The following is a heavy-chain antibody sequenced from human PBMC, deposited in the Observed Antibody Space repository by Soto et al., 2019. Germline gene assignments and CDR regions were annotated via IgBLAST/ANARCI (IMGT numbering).Heavy chain of an antibody. CDR3: ARRYAGNFDY. V-gene: IGHV4-59*01. D-gene: IGHD2-8*01. J-gene: IGHJ4*02. Sequence: QVQLQESGPGLVKPSETLSLTCTVSGGSISSYYWSWIRQPPGKGLEWIGYIYYSGSTNYNPSLKSRVTTSVDPSKNQFSLKLSSVTAADTAVYYCARRYAGNFDYWGQGTLVTVSS. CDR1: GGSISSYY. CDR2: IYYSGST.